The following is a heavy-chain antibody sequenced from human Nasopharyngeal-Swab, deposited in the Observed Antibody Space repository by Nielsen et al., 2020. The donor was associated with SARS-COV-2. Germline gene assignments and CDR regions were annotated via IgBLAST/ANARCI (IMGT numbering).Heavy chain of an antibody. CDR2: IYSGGST. V-gene: IGHV3-53*04. J-gene: IGHJ6*02. Sequence: SLPLSFASSWFTVSSYYIICVRQAPVNWLDWVSVIYSGGSTYYADSVKGRFTISRHNSKNTLYLQINSMRAEDTAVYYCARDLQDYGMDVWGQGTTVTVSS. CDR3: ARDLQDYGMDV. CDR1: WFTVSSYY. D-gene: IGHD4-11*01.